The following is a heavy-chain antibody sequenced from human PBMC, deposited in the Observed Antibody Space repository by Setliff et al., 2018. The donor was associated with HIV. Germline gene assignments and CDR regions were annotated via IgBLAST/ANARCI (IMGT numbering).Heavy chain of an antibody. CDR1: AFTFSRFW. V-gene: IGHV3-7*03. CDR3: ARGETYAHWPKGDY. Sequence: GGSLRLSCAASAFTFSRFWMSWVRQTPGKGLEWVASIKQDGSETYYLDSVRGRFTISRDNSKNTLYLQMNSLRAEDTAVYYCARGETYAHWPKGDYWGQGTLVTVSS. D-gene: IGHD3-16*01. J-gene: IGHJ4*02. CDR2: IKQDGSET.